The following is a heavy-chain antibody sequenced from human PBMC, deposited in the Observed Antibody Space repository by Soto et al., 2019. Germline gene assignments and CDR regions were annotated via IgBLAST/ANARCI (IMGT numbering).Heavy chain of an antibody. Sequence: GGSLRLSCTASGFTFGDYAMSWFRQAPGKGLEWVGFIRRKSFAETTQYAASVKGRFTISRDDSKGIAYLQMNSLKTEDTAVYYCSRRRKADSYYFYMDVWGKGTTVTVSS. J-gene: IGHJ6*03. V-gene: IGHV3-49*03. D-gene: IGHD6-13*01. CDR1: GFTFGDYA. CDR2: IRRKSFAETT. CDR3: SRRRKADSYYFYMDV.